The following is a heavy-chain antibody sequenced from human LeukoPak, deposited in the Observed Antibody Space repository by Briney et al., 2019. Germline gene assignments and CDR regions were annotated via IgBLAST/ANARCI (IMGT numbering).Heavy chain of an antibody. V-gene: IGHV1-69*05. D-gene: IGHD3-22*01. Sequence: GASVKVSCKASGGTFSSYAISWVRQAPGQGLEWMGGIIPIFGTANYAQKFQGRVTITTDESTSTAYMELSSLRSDDTAVYYCAIGPHYYDSSGYWNYWGQGTLVTVSS. J-gene: IGHJ4*02. CDR1: GGTFSSYA. CDR3: AIGPHYYDSSGYWNY. CDR2: IIPIFGTA.